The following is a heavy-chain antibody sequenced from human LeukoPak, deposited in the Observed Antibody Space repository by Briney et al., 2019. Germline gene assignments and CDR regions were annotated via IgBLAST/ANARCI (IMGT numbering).Heavy chain of an antibody. CDR3: ARDSLLPSAMGYYYMDV. Sequence: SETLSLTCTVSGGSISSGSYYWSWIRQPAWKGLEWIGRIYTSGSTNHNPSLKSRVTISVDTSKNQFSLKLSSVTAADTDLYYCARDSLLPSAMGYYYMDVWGKGTTVTVSS. CDR1: GGSISSGSYY. J-gene: IGHJ6*03. CDR2: IYTSGST. D-gene: IGHD2-2*01. V-gene: IGHV4-61*02.